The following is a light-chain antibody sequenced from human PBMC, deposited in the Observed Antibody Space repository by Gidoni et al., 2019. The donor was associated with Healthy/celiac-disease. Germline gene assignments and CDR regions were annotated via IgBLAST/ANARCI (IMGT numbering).Light chain of an antibody. CDR3: QQYNSYST. V-gene: IGKV1-5*01. CDR2: DAS. CDR1: KSISSW. J-gene: IGKJ1*01. Sequence: DIQMTQSPSTLSASVGYRVTITCRASKSISSWLAWYHQKPGKAPKLLIYDASSLERGVPSRFSGSGSGTEFTLTISSLQPDDFATYYCQQYNSYSTFXQXTKVEIK.